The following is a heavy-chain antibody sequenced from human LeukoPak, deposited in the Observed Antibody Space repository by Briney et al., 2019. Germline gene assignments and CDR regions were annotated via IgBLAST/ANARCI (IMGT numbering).Heavy chain of an antibody. CDR2: IYSGGST. CDR3: ARFGIYYGPIIWAFDI. D-gene: IGHD3-3*01. Sequence: GGSLRLSCAASGFTVSSNYMSWVRQAPGKGLEWVSVIYSGGSTYYADSVKGRFTISRDDSKNTLYLQMNSLRAEDTAVYYCARFGIYYGPIIWAFDIWGQGTMVTVSS. CDR1: GFTVSSNY. J-gene: IGHJ3*02. V-gene: IGHV3-66*01.